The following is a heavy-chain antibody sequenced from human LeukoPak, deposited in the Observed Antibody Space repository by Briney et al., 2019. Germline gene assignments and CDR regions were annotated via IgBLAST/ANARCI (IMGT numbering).Heavy chain of an antibody. CDR1: GFTFSNAW. D-gene: IGHD5-18*01. CDR2: IKSKTDGGTT. Sequence: GGSLRLSCAASGFTFSNAWMSWVRQAPGKGLEWVGRIKSKTDGGTTDYAAPVKGRFTISRDDSKNTLYLQMNSLKTEDTAVYYCAKGYSYGGSGLDYWGQGTLVTVSS. V-gene: IGHV3-15*01. CDR3: AKGYSYGGSGLDY. J-gene: IGHJ4*02.